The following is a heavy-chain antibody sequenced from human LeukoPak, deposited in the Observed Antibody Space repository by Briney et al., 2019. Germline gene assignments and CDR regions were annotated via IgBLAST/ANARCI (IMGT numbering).Heavy chain of an antibody. CDR1: GGSISSYY. CDR2: IYTSGST. CDR3: ARVVVYAIGYWFDP. J-gene: IGHJ5*02. V-gene: IGHV4-4*07. Sequence: SETLSLTCTVSGGSISSYYWSWIRQPAGKGLEWIGRIYTSGSTNYNPFLKSRVTMSVDTSKNQFSLKLSSVTAADAAVYYCARVVVYAIGYWFDPWGQGTLVTVSS. D-gene: IGHD2-8*02.